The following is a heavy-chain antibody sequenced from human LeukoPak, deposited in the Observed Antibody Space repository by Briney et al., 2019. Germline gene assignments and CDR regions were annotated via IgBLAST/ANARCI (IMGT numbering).Heavy chain of an antibody. CDR3: AKDNRRHYTSGPNPDSLH. Sequence: GGSLRLSCAVSGYTFNNYAMHWVRQVPGKGLEWVSGISWDSGSRGYADSVKGRFTISRDNAKNSLYLQMNSLRVEDTAFYYCAKDNRRHYTSGPNPDSLHWGQGALVTVSS. CDR1: GYTFNNYA. V-gene: IGHV3-9*01. CDR2: ISWDSGSR. J-gene: IGHJ4*02. D-gene: IGHD6-19*01.